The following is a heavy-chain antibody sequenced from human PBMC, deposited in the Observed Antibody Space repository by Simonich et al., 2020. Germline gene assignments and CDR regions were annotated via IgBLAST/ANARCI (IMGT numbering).Heavy chain of an antibody. Sequence: QVQLQQWGAGLLKPSETLSLTCAVYGGSFSGYYWSRIAQPPGKGLEWMGESNHSGSTTSNPSLQSRVTISVATSKHQFSLKLSSVTAADMAVYYCAREFRDYWYFDLWGRGTLVTVSS. CDR2: SNHSGST. CDR1: GGSFSGYY. V-gene: IGHV4-34*01. J-gene: IGHJ2*01. D-gene: IGHD2-21*01. CDR3: AREFRDYWYFDL.